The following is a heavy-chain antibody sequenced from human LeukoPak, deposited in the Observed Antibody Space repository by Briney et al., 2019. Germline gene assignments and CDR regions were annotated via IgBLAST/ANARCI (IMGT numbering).Heavy chain of an antibody. CDR3: AKSPKFIAAAGGGYYFDY. CDR2: ISGSGGST. J-gene: IGHJ4*02. CDR1: GFTFSSYA. V-gene: IGHV3-23*01. Sequence: PGGSLRLSCAASGFTFSSYAMSWVRQAPGKGLEWASAISGSGGSTYYADSVKGRFTISRDNSKNTLYLQMNSLRAEDTAVYYCAKSPKFIAAAGGGYYFDYWGQGTLVTVSS. D-gene: IGHD6-13*01.